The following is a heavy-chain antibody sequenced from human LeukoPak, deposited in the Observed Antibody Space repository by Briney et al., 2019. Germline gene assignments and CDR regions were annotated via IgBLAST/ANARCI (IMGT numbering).Heavy chain of an antibody. CDR1: GYTFTSYY. J-gene: IGHJ4*02. Sequence: AASVKVSCKASGYTFTSYYMHWVRQAPGQGLEWMGIINPSGGSTSYAQKFQGRVTMTRDTSTSTVYMELSSLRSEDTAVYYCARDYCTNGVCYPWTDWGQGTLVTVYS. CDR3: ARDYCTNGVCYPWTD. CDR2: INPSGGST. V-gene: IGHV1-46*01. D-gene: IGHD2-8*01.